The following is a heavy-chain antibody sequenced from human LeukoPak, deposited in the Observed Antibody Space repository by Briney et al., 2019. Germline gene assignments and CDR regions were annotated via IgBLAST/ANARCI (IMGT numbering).Heavy chain of an antibody. CDR1: GHTFTGYY. V-gene: IGHV1-2*05. CDR2: INPNSGGT. CDR3: ARDQGYCSGGSCTPLAYFQH. J-gene: IGHJ1*01. D-gene: IGHD2-15*01. Sequence: GASVKVSCKASGHTFTGYYMHWVRQAPGQGLEWMGRINPNSGGTNYAQKFQGRVTMTRDTSISTAYMELSRLRSDDTGVYYCARDQGYCSGGSCTPLAYFQHWGQGTLVIVSS.